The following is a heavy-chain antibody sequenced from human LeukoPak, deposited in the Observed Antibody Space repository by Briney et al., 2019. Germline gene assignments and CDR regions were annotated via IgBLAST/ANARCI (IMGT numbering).Heavy chain of an antibody. V-gene: IGHV4-34*01. D-gene: IGHD2-2*01. J-gene: IGHJ4*02. CDR1: GGSFSGYY. CDR2: INHSGST. Sequence: SETLSLTCAVYGGSFSGYYWSWVRQPPGKGLEWIGEINHSGSTNYNPSLKSRVTISVDTSKTQFSLKLSSVTAADTAVYYCVGYCSSTSCPVDYWGQGTLVTVSS. CDR3: VGYCSSTSCPVDY.